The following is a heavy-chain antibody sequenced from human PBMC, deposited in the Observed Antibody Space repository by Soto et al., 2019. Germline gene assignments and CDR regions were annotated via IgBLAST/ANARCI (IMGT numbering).Heavy chain of an antibody. CDR2: IYWDDDK. J-gene: IGHJ4*02. CDR1: GFSLSSTRVA. D-gene: IGHD6-19*01. CDR3: AHSVVAGLGYYFDY. V-gene: IGHV2-5*02. Sequence: QITLKESGPTLVKPTQTLTLTCTFSGFSLSSTRVAVGWIRQPPGKALEWLALIYWDDDKRYSPFLKSRLTITKDTSKNRVVLTMTNMDPVDTATYYCAHSVVAGLGYYFDYWGKGTLVTVSS.